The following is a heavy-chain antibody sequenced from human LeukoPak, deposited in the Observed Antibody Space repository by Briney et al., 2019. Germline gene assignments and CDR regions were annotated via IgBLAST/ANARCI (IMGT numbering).Heavy chain of an antibody. CDR2: INPSGGST. D-gene: IGHD4-17*01. J-gene: IGHJ6*03. CDR3: ARDSDYGDDPPYYYYYYMDV. Sequence: ASVKVSCKASGYTFTSYDINWVRQAPGQGLEWMGIINPSGGSTSYAQKFQGRVAMTRDMSTSTVYMELSSLRSEDTAVYYCARDSDYGDDPPYYYYYYMDVWGKGTTVTVSS. CDR1: GYTFTSYD. V-gene: IGHV1-46*01.